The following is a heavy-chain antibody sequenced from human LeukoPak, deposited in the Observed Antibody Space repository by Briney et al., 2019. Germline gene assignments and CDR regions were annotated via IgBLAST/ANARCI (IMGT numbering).Heavy chain of an antibody. D-gene: IGHD6-19*01. Sequence: PSGTLSLTCAVSGGSISSSNWGSWVRQPPGKGLGWMGEIYHTGSTNYNPPLRSRVTISVDTSKNQFSLKLSSVTAAATAVYYWARDHLYSSGWYLGYDAFDIWGQGTMVTVSS. CDR3: ARDHLYSSGWYLGYDAFDI. J-gene: IGHJ3*02. CDR2: IYHTGST. V-gene: IGHV4-4*02. CDR1: GGSISSSNW.